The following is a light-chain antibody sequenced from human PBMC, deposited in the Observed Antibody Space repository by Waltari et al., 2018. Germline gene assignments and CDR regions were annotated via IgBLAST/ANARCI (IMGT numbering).Light chain of an antibody. CDR3: QQSYSTPPT. J-gene: IGKJ5*01. CDR1: QSISSE. V-gene: IGKV1-39*01. Sequence: DIQMTQSPSSLSASVGDRVTITCRASQSISSELNWYQQKPGKAPKLLIYAASSLQSGVPSRVSGSGSGTDFTLTISSLQPEDFATYYCQQSYSTPPTFGQGTRLEIK. CDR2: AAS.